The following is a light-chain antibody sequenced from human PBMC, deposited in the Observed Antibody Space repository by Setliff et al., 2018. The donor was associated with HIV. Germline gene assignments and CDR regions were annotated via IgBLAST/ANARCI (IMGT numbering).Light chain of an antibody. Sequence: QSALAQPASVSGSPGQSITTSCTGTGSDVATSKYVSWYQQHPGKAPKLIIYDIVTLPSGVSNRFSGSKSGGTASLTISGLQAEDEADYYCSIHRSRGYVFGSGTKVTVL. CDR3: SIHRSRGYV. CDR2: DIV. J-gene: IGLJ1*01. V-gene: IGLV2-14*03. CDR1: GSDVATSKY.